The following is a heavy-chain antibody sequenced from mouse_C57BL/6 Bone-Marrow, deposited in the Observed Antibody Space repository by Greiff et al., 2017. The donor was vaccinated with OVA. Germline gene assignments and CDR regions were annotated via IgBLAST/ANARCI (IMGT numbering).Heavy chain of an antibody. CDR1: GYTFTDYY. CDR2: IYPGSGNT. J-gene: IGHJ2*01. CDR3: AREGLRRDFDY. D-gene: IGHD1-1*01. Sequence: VQLQQSGAELVRPGASVKLSCKASGYTFTDYYINWVKQRPGQGLEWIARIYPGSGNTYYNEKFKGKATLTAEKSSSTAYMQLSSLTSEDSAVYVCAREGLRRDFDYGGQGTTLTVSS. V-gene: IGHV1-76*01.